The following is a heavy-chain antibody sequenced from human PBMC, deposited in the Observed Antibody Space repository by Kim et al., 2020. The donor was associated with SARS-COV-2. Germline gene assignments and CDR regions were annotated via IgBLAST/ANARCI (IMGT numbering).Heavy chain of an antibody. CDR3: AKDHRSGLATDY. CDR1: GFTFSSYG. Sequence: GGSLRLSCAASGFTFSSYGMHWVRQAPGKGLEWVAVISYDGSNKYYADSVKGRFTISRDNSKNTLYLQMNSLRAEDTAVYYCAKDHRSGLATDYWGQGTLVTVSS. D-gene: IGHD3-10*01. CDR2: ISYDGSNK. V-gene: IGHV3-30*18. J-gene: IGHJ4*02.